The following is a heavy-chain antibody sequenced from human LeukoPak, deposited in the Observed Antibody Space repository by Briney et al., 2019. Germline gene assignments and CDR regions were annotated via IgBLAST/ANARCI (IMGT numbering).Heavy chain of an antibody. Sequence: SETLSLTCTVSGGSISSYYWSWIRQPPGKGLEWIGYIYYSGSTNYNPSLKSRVTISVDTSKNQFSLKLSSVTAADTAVYYCARDSVSYLDDAFDIWGQGTMVTVSS. CDR3: ARDSVSYLDDAFDI. D-gene: IGHD1-26*01. CDR1: GGSISSYY. V-gene: IGHV4-59*01. J-gene: IGHJ3*02. CDR2: IYYSGST.